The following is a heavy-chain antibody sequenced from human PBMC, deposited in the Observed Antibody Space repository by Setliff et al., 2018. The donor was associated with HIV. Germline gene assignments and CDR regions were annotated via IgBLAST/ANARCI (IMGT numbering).Heavy chain of an antibody. Sequence: GGSLRLSCAASGFTLSSSWMTWVRQAPGRGLEYVAGMNRDGREKGYADSVKGRFSISRDNAKNSLYLQMSSLRTEDTAVYFCARDPAFGAFDIWGQGTMVTVSS. D-gene: IGHD3-10*01. CDR3: ARDPAFGAFDI. V-gene: IGHV3-7*04. CDR1: GFTLSSSW. CDR2: MNRDGREK. J-gene: IGHJ3*02.